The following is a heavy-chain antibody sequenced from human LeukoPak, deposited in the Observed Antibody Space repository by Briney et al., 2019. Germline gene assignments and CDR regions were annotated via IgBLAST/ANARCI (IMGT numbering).Heavy chain of an antibody. D-gene: IGHD5-24*01. CDR3: AREDGDAFDI. CDR2: IGSSGGSR. CDR1: GFTFSAYE. V-gene: IGHV3-48*03. J-gene: IGHJ3*02. Sequence: GGSLRLSCIASGFTFSAYEMDGGRGAPGKGLEWGSYIGSSGGSRYYADSVKGRFTTSRDNAKNSLYLQMNSLRAEDTAVYYCAREDGDAFDIWGQGTMVTVSS.